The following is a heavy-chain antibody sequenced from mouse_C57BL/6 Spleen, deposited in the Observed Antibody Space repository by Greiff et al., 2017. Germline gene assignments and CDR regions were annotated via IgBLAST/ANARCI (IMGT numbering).Heavy chain of an antibody. D-gene: IGHD2-13*01. CDR1: GFSLTSYG. CDR2: IWSGGST. V-gene: IGHV2-2*01. J-gene: IGHJ3*01. CDR3: ARWDGDKGGFAY. Sequence: VQLQQSGPGLVQPSQSLSITCTASGFSLTSYGVHWVRQSPGKGLEWLGVIWSGGSTDYYAAFISRLSISKDNSKSQVFFRMSRLQADDTAIDYCARWDGDKGGFAYWGQGTLVTVSA.